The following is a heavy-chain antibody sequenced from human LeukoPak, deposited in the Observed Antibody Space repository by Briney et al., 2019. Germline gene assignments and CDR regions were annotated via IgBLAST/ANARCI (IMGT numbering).Heavy chain of an antibody. CDR1: GYTFTSYD. CDR2: MNPNSGNT. Sequence: GASVKVSCKASGYTFTSYDINWVRQATGQGLEWMGWMNPNSGNTGYAQKFQGRVTMTRNTSISTAYMELSSLRSEDTAVYYCARGYVVYYYYYSMDVWGQGTTVTVSS. D-gene: IGHD2-15*01. CDR3: ARGYVVYYYYYSMDV. J-gene: IGHJ6*02. V-gene: IGHV1-8*01.